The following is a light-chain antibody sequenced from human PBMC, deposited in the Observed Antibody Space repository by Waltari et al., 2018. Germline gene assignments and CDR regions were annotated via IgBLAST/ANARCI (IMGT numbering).Light chain of an antibody. Sequence: IQVTQSPSTLSASVGDRVTITCRATQSISNWLAWYQQQPGKAPKLLIYKASTLEIGVPSRFSGSGSGTEFTLTISSLQPDDFATYFCQQYNNYTPKTFGQGTKVDIK. V-gene: IGKV1-5*01. CDR3: QQYNNYTPKT. CDR1: QSISNW. CDR2: KAS. J-gene: IGKJ1*01.